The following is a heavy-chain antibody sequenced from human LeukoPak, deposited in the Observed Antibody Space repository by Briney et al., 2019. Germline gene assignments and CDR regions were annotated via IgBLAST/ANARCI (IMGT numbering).Heavy chain of an antibody. CDR1: GYTFTGYY. J-gene: IGHJ5*02. CDR3: ARDHSWDREVTPLNWFDP. CDR2: INPNSGGT. D-gene: IGHD3-10*01. Sequence: ASVKVSCKASGYTFTGYYMHWVRQAPGQGLEWMGWINPNSGGTNYAQKFQGRVTMTRDTSISTAYMELSRLRSDDTAVYYCARDHSWDREVTPLNWFDPWGQGTLVTVSS. V-gene: IGHV1-2*02.